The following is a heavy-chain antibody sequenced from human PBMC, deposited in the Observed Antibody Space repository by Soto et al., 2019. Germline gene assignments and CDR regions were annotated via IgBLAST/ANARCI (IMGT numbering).Heavy chain of an antibody. D-gene: IGHD2-15*01. V-gene: IGHV1-18*01. J-gene: IGHJ4*02. CDR2: ISAYNGNT. CDR1: GYTFTSYG. CDR3: ARFEDCSGGSCYSVLPDY. Sequence: QVQLVQSGAEVKKPGASVKVSCKASGYTFTSYGISWVRQAPGQGLEWMGWISAYNGNTNYAQKHQGRVTMTTDTSTSTAYMELRSLRSDDTAVYYCARFEDCSGGSCYSVLPDYWGQGTLVTVSS.